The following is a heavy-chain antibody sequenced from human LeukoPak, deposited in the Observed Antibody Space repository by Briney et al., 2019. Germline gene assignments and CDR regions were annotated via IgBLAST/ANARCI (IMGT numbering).Heavy chain of an antibody. V-gene: IGHV1-24*01. J-gene: IGHJ5*02. Sequence: ASVKVSCKVSGYTLTELSMHWVRQAPGKGLEWMGGFDPEDGETIYAQKFQGRVTMTEDTSTDTAYMELSSLRSEDTAVYYCATEISDGYKVNWLDPWGQGTLVTVSS. CDR3: ATEISDGYKVNWLDP. D-gene: IGHD5-18*01. CDR2: FDPEDGET. CDR1: GYTLTELS.